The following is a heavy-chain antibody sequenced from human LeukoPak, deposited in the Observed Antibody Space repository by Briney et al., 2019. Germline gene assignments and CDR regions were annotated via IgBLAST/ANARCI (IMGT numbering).Heavy chain of an antibody. V-gene: IGHV1-2*02. CDR2: INPNSGGT. J-gene: IGHJ5*02. CDR3: ARDHTVVGSVANWFDP. D-gene: IGHD4-23*01. Sequence: ASVKVSCKASGYTFTGYHMHWVRQAPGQGLEWMGWINPNSGGTNYAQKFQGRVTMTRDTSISTAYMELSRLRSDDTAVYYCARDHTVVGSVANWFDPWGQGTLVTVSS. CDR1: GYTFTGYH.